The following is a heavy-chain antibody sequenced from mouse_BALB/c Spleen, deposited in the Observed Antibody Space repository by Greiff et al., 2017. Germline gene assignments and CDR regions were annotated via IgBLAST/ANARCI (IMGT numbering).Heavy chain of an antibody. Sequence: VHVKQSGAELVRPGALVKLSCKASGFNIKDYYMHWVKQRPEQGLEWIGWIDPENGNTIYDPKFQGKASITADTSSNTAYLQLSSLTSEDTAVYYCARSEYGNSFAYWGQGTLVTVSA. CDR1: GFNIKDYY. V-gene: IGHV14-1*02. D-gene: IGHD2-10*02. CDR2: IDPENGNT. CDR3: ARSEYGNSFAY. J-gene: IGHJ3*01.